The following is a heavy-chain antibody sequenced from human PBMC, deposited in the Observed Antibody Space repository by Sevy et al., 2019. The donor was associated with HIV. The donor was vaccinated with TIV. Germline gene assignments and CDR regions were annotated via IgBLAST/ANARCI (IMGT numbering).Heavy chain of an antibody. V-gene: IGHV4-61*02. J-gene: IGHJ5*02. CDR1: GGSISSGSYY. CDR2: IYTSEST. Sequence: SETLSLTCTVSGGSISSGSYYWSWIRQPAGKGLEWIGRIYTSESTDYNPSLKSRVIMSVDTSKNQFSLKLSSVTAADTAVYYCAIERGGYCSGGSCYEGRWFDPWGQGNLVTVSS. D-gene: IGHD2-15*01. CDR3: AIERGGYCSGGSCYEGRWFDP.